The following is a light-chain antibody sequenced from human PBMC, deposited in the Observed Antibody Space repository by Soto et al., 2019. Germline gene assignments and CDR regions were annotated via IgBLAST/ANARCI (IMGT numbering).Light chain of an antibody. CDR2: EVS. Sequence: QLVLTQPPSVSGSPGQSVTISCTGTSSDVGSYNRVSWYQQPPGTAPKLMIYEVSNRPSGVPDRFSGSKSGNTASLTISGLQAEDEADYYCSLYTSSSTLVFGGGTQLTVL. CDR1: SSDVGSYNR. V-gene: IGLV2-18*01. J-gene: IGLJ7*01. CDR3: SLYTSSSTLV.